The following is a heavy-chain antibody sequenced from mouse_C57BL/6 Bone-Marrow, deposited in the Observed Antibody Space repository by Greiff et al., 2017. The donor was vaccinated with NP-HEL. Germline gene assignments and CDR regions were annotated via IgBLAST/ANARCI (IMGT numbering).Heavy chain of an antibody. CDR2: ISSGSSTI. J-gene: IGHJ2*01. CDR1: GFTFSDYG. Sequence: DVKLVESGGGLVKPGGSLKLSCAASGFTFSDYGMHWVRQAPEKGLEWVAYISSGSSTIYYADTVKGRFTISRDNAKNTLFLQMTSLRSEDTAMYYCARWYYGSKDYWGQGTTLTVSS. V-gene: IGHV5-17*01. D-gene: IGHD1-1*01. CDR3: ARWYYGSKDY.